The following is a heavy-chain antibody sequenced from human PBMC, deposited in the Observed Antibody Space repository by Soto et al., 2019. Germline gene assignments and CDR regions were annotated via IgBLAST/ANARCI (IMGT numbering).Heavy chain of an antibody. J-gene: IGHJ5*01. CDR1: GFTFRTFT. V-gene: IGHV3-23*01. CDR2: IIGGDGDK. Sequence: VQLLEHGGQLVQPGESLRLSCAASGFTFRTFTMNWVRQAPGKGLEWVSGIIGGDGDKFYSDSVKGRFTISRDNSKDMLSLQMSSLRVDDTAVYYCAKDRDPDGIWTFDSWGQGTLVTVSS. CDR3: AKDRDPDGIWTFDS. D-gene: IGHD3-9*01.